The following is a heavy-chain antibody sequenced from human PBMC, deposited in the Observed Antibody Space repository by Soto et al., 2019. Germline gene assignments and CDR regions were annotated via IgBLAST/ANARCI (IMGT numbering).Heavy chain of an antibody. CDR3: AKDYSGYDYVYYYGMDV. J-gene: IGHJ6*01. V-gene: IGHV3-30*18. CDR2: ISYDGSDK. Sequence: PGGSLRLSCAASGFTFSSYGMHWVRQAPGKGLEWVAVISYDGSDKYYADSVKGRFTISRDNSKNTLYLQMNSLRAEDAAVYYCAKDYSGYDYVYYYGMDVWGKGTTVTDSS. D-gene: IGHD5-12*01. CDR1: GFTFSSYG.